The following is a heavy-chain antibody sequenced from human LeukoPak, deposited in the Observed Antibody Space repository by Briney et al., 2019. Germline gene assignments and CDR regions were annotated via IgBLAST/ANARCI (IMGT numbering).Heavy chain of an antibody. CDR2: INHSGST. J-gene: IGHJ4*02. CDR1: GGSFSGYY. V-gene: IGHV4-34*01. D-gene: IGHD3-3*01. CDR3: ASSLLRFLEWLPKYYFDY. Sequence: PSETLSLTCAVYGGSFSGYYWSWIRQPPGKGLEWIGEINHSGSTNYNPSLKSRVTISVDTSKNQFSLKLSSVTAADTAVYYCASSLLRFLEWLPKYYFDYWGQGTLVTVSS.